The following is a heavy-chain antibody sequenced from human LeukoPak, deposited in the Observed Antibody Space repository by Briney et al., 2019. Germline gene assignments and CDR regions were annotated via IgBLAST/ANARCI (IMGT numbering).Heavy chain of an antibody. CDR1: GDSIGSGSFY. J-gene: IGHJ4*02. CDR2: VNHSGST. V-gene: IGHV4-39*07. Sequence: PSETLSLTCIVSGDSIGSGSFYWGWIRQPPGRGLEWIGEVNHSGSTNYDPSLKSRVTISVDTSKNQFSLKVASVTAADTAVYYCARARGEVAIDYWGQGTLVTVSS. CDR3: ARARGEVAIDY. D-gene: IGHD5-12*01.